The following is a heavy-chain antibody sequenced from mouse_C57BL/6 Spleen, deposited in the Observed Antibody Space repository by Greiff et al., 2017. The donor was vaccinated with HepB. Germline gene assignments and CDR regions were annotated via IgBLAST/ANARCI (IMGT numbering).Heavy chain of an antibody. CDR1: GYAFSSSW. CDR2: IYPGDGDT. CDR3: ARGGTVVAPYYAMDY. V-gene: IGHV1-82*01. Sequence: VQLQESGPELVKPGASVKISCKASGYAFSSSWMNWVKQRPGKGLEWIGRIYPGDGDTNYNGKFKGKATLTADKSSSTAYMQLSSLTSEDSAVYFCARGGTVVAPYYAMDYWGQGTSVTVSS. D-gene: IGHD1-1*01. J-gene: IGHJ4*01.